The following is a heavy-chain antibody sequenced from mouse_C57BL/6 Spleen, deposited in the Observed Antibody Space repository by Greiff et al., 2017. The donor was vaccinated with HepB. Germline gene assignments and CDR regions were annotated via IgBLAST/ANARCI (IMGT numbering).Heavy chain of an antibody. CDR2: IYPGSGST. Sequence: VQLQQPGAELVKPGASVKMSCKASGYTFTSYWITWVKQRPGQGLEWIGDIYPGSGSTNYNEKFKSKATLTVDTSSITAYMQLSSLTSEDSAVYYCAISYYYGAWFAYWGQGTLVTVSA. CDR3: AISYYYGAWFAY. D-gene: IGHD2-4*01. CDR1: GYTFTSYW. J-gene: IGHJ3*01. V-gene: IGHV1-55*01.